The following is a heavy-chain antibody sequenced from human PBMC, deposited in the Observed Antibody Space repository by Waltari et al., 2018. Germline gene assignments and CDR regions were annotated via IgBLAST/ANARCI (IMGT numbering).Heavy chain of an antibody. V-gene: IGHV3-23*01. J-gene: IGHJ6*02. CDR3: AKDRPDYYDSSGYYYYGMDV. CDR2: ISGGGGSI. CDR1: GFTFNSYA. D-gene: IGHD3-22*01. Sequence: EVQLLESGGGLVQPGGSLRLSCAASGFTFNSYAMSGVRQAPGKGLEVVSGISGGGGSIYYADSVKGRFTISRDNSKNTLYLQMNSLRAEDTAVYYCAKDRPDYYDSSGYYYYGMDVWGQGTTVTVSS.